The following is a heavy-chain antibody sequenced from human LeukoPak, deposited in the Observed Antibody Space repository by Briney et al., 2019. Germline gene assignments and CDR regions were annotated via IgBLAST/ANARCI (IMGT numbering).Heavy chain of an antibody. CDR2: IGWNGGGI. D-gene: IGHD6-13*01. J-gene: IGHJ4*02. V-gene: IGHV3-9*01. CDR3: ARPESSSWYWYYFDY. CDR1: GFSFDDYA. Sequence: GGSLRLSCAASGFSFDDYAMHWVRQAPGKGLEWVSGIGWNGGGIVYADSVKGRFTISRDNAKNSLYLQMNSLRAEDTAVYYCARPESSSWYWYYFDYWGQGTLVTVSS.